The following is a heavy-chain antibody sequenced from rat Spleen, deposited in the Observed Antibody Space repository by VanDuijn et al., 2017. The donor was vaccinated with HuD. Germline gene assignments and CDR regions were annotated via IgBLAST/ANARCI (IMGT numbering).Heavy chain of an antibody. CDR1: GFTFSDYY. CDR3: ARRASYDGYSNYFDY. D-gene: IGHD1-12*03. V-gene: IGHV5-29*01. CDR2: ISYGDSSGHSGS. J-gene: IGHJ2*01. Sequence: EVQLVESDGGLVQPGRSLKLSCAASGFTFSDYYMAWVRQAPTKGLEWVATISYGDSSGHSGSYYRDSGRGRFTISRDDAKSTLSLQMDSLRSEDTATYYCARRASYDGYSNYFDYWGQGVMVTVYS.